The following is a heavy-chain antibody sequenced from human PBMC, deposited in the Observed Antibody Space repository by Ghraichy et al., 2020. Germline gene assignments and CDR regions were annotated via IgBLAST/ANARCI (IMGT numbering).Heavy chain of an antibody. V-gene: IGHV4-34*01. CDR2: INHSGST. CDR1: GGSFSGYY. Sequence: SETLSLTCAVYGGSFSGYYWSWIRQPPGKGLEWIGEINHSGSTNYNPSLKSRVTISVDTSKNRFSLKLSSVTAADTAVYYCARGLPGYSSGWYFRYWGQGTLVTVSS. J-gene: IGHJ4*02. D-gene: IGHD6-19*01. CDR3: ARGLPGYSSGWYFRY.